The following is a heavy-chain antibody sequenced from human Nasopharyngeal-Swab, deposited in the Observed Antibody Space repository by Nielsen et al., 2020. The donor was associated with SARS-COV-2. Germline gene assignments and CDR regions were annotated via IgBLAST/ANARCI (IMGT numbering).Heavy chain of an antibody. CDR3: ATDPGLDY. Sequence: ASVKLSCKVSGYTFTELSIHLVRQAPGKGLEWMGGFDPEDGETIYAQKFQGRVTMTEDTSTDTAYMELSSLRSEDTAVYYGATDPGLDYWGQGTLVTVSS. CDR2: FDPEDGET. V-gene: IGHV1-24*01. D-gene: IGHD1-14*01. CDR1: GYTFTELS. J-gene: IGHJ4*02.